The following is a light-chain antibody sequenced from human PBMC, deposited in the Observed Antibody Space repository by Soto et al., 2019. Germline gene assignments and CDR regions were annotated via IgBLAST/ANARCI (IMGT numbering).Light chain of an antibody. V-gene: IGKV3-20*01. J-gene: IGKJ3*01. Sequence: EIVLTQSPGTLSLSPGERATLSCRASQSVSSSYLAWYQQKPGQAPRLLIYGASSRATGIPDRLSGSGSVTGFTLTISRLEPEDFAVYDGQQYGSSPIFTCGRGPKVDIK. CDR2: GAS. CDR3: QQYGSSPIFT. CDR1: QSVSSSY.